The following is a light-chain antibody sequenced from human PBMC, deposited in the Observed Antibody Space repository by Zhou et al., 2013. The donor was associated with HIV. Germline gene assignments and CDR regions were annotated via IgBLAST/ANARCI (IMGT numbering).Light chain of an antibody. CDR2: KAS. CDR3: QQYYSTPPG. Sequence: DIQMTQSPSTLSASVGDRVTITCRASQTISSWLSWYQQKPGTAPKLVIYKASNLESGVPSRFSGSGSGTDYTLTISSLQPEDFATYYCQQYYSTPPGFGQGTKVEIK. V-gene: IGKV1-5*03. CDR1: QTISSW. J-gene: IGKJ1*01.